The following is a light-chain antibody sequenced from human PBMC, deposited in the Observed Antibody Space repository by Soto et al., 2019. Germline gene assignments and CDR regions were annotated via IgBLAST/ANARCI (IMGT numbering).Light chain of an antibody. CDR3: QQYGSSPRT. CDR1: QSVSSSY. V-gene: IGKV3-20*01. CDR2: GAS. Sequence: EIVLTQSRCTLSLSPGPRPTLSCRASQSVSSSYLAWYQQKTGQAPRLXIYGASSRATGIPDRFSGSGSGTDFNLTISRLEPEDFAVYYCQQYGSSPRTFGQGTKVDIK. J-gene: IGKJ1*01.